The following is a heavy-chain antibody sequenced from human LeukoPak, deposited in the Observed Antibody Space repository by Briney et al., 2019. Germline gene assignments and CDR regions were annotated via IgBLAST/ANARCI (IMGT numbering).Heavy chain of an antibody. Sequence: SETLSLTCTVSGGSVSSGSYYWSWIRQPPGKGLEWITYIHYSGDTNYNPPLKSRVTISVDTSKNQFSLKLRSVTAADTAVYYCARWAVAELGLDYWGQGTLVTVSS. V-gene: IGHV4-61*01. J-gene: IGHJ4*02. D-gene: IGHD6-19*01. CDR1: GGSVSSGSYY. CDR3: ARWAVAELGLDY. CDR2: IHYSGDT.